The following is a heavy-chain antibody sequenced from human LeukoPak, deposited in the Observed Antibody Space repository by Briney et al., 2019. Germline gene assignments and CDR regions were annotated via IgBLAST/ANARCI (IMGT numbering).Heavy chain of an antibody. CDR1: GFTFSSYS. CDR2: ISSSSSYI. J-gene: IGHJ4*02. Sequence: PGGSLRLSCAASGFTFSSYSMNWVRQAPGKGLEWVSSISSSSSYIYYADSVKGRFTISRDNAKNSLYLQMNSLRAEDTAVYYCAKRRDIVVVPAVSDYWGQGTLVTVSS. V-gene: IGHV3-21*01. D-gene: IGHD2-2*01. CDR3: AKRRDIVVVPAVSDY.